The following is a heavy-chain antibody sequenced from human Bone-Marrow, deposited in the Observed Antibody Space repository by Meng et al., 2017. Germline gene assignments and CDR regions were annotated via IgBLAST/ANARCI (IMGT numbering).Heavy chain of an antibody. V-gene: IGHV3-23*01. D-gene: IGHD3-16*02. Sequence: GESLKISCAASGFTFSSYAMSWVRQAPGKGLEWVSAISGSGGSTYYADSVKGRFTISRDNSKNTLYLQMNTLRPEDTAMYFCARIEKHYIWGSYHHAFDMWGLGTMVTVSS. CDR3: ARIEKHYIWGSYHHAFDM. J-gene: IGHJ3*02. CDR1: GFTFSSYA. CDR2: ISGSGGST.